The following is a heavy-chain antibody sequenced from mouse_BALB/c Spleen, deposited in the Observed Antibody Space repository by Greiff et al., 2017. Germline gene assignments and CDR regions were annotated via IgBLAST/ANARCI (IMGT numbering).Heavy chain of an antibody. CDR1: GFTFSSYT. D-gene: IGHD4-1*01. CDR2: ISNGGGST. Sequence: DVQLQESGGGLVQPGGSLKLSCAASGFTFSSYTMSWVRQTPEKRLEWVAYISNGGGSTYYPDTVKGRFTISRDNAKNTLYLQMSSLKSEDTAMYYCARHRTGGNYFDYWGQGTTLTVSS. J-gene: IGHJ2*01. V-gene: IGHV5-12-2*01. CDR3: ARHRTGGNYFDY.